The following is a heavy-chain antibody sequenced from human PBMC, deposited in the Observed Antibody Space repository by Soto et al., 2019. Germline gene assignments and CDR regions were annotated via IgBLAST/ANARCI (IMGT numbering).Heavy chain of an antibody. V-gene: IGHV3-23*01. Sequence: EVQLLESGGGLVQPGGSLRLSCAASGFTFSSYAMSWVRQAPGKGLEWVSAISGSGGSTYYADSVKGRFTISRDNSKNTRYLQRNSLRAEDTAVYYCAKERAPYSSGWCFDYWGQGTLVTVSS. J-gene: IGHJ4*02. CDR2: ISGSGGST. D-gene: IGHD6-19*01. CDR1: GFTFSSYA. CDR3: AKERAPYSSGWCFDY.